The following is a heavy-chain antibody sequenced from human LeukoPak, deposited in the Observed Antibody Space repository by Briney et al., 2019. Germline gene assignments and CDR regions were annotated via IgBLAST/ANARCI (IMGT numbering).Heavy chain of an antibody. J-gene: IGHJ4*02. V-gene: IGHV4-4*02. CDR1: GGSISSSNW. Sequence: PSGTLSLTCAVSGGSISSSNWWSWVRQPPGKGLEWIGEIYHSGSTNYNPSLKSRVTISVDKSKSQFSLKLSSVTAADTAVYYCARYSGCDEYYFDYWGQGTLVTVS. CDR2: IYHSGST. CDR3: ARYSGCDEYYFDY. D-gene: IGHD5-12*01.